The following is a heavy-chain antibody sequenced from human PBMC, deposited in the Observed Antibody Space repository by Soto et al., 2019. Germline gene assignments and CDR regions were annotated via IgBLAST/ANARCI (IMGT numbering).Heavy chain of an antibody. Sequence: QVQLVESGGGVVQPGRSLRLSCAASGFTFSSYAMHWVRQAPGKGLEWVAVISYDGSNKYYADSVKGRFTISRDNSKNTLYLQMNSLRAEDTVVYYCARQNGDYYYYGMDVWGQGTTVTVSS. CDR3: ARQNGDYYYYGMDV. V-gene: IGHV3-30-3*01. J-gene: IGHJ6*02. D-gene: IGHD4-17*01. CDR2: ISYDGSNK. CDR1: GFTFSSYA.